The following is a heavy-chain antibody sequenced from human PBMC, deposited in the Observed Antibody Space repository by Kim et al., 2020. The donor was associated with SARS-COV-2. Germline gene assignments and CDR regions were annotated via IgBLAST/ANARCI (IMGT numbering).Heavy chain of an antibody. D-gene: IGHD1-26*01. J-gene: IGHJ6*02. Sequence: GGSLRLSCTASGFTFSSYSMNWVRQAPGKGLEWVSYISSSSSTIYYADSVKGRFTISRDNAKNSLYLQMNSLRDEDTAVYYCARDQYSGSYYYYYGMDVWGQGTTVTVSS. CDR1: GFTFSSYS. CDR2: ISSSSSTI. CDR3: ARDQYSGSYYYYYGMDV. V-gene: IGHV3-48*02.